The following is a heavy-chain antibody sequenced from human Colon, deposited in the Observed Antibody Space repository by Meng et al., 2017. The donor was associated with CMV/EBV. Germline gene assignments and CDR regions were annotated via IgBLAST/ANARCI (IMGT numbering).Heavy chain of an antibody. D-gene: IGHD3-3*01. Sequence: LTCTVSGDSISSGDYYWTWIRQFPGKGLEWIGYIYHNGNRNPNPSLRSRLSLSVDTSKNQFSLELTSVTAADTAVYYCARYISGFYTHIDHWGQGTLVTVSS. J-gene: IGHJ4*02. CDR2: IYHNGNR. V-gene: IGHV4-30-4*01. CDR3: ARYISGFYTHIDH. CDR1: GDSISSGDYY.